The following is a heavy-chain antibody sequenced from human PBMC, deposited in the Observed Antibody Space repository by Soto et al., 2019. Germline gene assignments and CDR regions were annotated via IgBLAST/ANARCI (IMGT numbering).Heavy chain of an antibody. CDR2: INSGNGDT. CDR3: TRDPGRSWFDP. V-gene: IGHV1-3*01. J-gene: IGHJ5*02. D-gene: IGHD3-10*01. Sequence: QAQLLQSGAEVKKPGASVRVSCKASGYTFTTYTLQWLRQAPGQSLEWMGWINSGNGDTKHSQTFQGRVTITSDTSASTAYMELSSLTSEDTAVYYCTRDPGRSWFDPWGQGTLVTVSS. CDR1: GYTFTTYT.